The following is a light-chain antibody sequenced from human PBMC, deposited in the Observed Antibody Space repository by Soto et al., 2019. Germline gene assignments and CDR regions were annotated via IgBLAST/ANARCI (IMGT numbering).Light chain of an antibody. CDR3: QQRSDWPLT. CDR1: QSIRNY. V-gene: IGKV3-11*01. CDR2: DAS. Sequence: EIVLTQSPATLSLSPGEIATLCFSASQSIRNYLAWYQQKPGQAPRLLIYDASNRATGIPARFSGSGSGTDFTLSISSLEPEDVAVYYCQQRSDWPLTFGGGTKVDIK. J-gene: IGKJ4*01.